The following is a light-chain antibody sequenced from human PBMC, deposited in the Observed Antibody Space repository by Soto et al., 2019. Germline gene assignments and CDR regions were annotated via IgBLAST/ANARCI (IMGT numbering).Light chain of an antibody. CDR3: CSYAGSYTWV. CDR1: SSDVGDYNY. Sequence: QSALTQPRSVSGSPGQSVTISCTGTSSDVGDYNYVSWYQQHPGKAPKLLIYAVNRRPSGVPDRFSGSKSGNTVSLTISGLQAEDEADYPCCSYAGSYTWVFGGGTKLT. CDR2: AVN. V-gene: IGLV2-11*01. J-gene: IGLJ3*02.